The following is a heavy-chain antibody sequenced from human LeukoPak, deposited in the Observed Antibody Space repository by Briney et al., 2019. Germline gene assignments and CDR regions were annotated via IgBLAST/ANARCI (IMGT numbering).Heavy chain of an antibody. CDR3: ARVPDFWSGYPHYLDN. J-gene: IGHJ4*02. CDR1: GFTFSNYW. CDR2: IKQDGSEK. Sequence: PGGSLRLSCAASGFTFSNYWMNWVRQAPGKGLEWVANIKQDGSEKYYVDSVKGRFTISRDNAKNSLYLQMNSLRAEDMAVYYCARVPDFWSGYPHYLDNWGQGTLVTVSS. D-gene: IGHD3-3*01. V-gene: IGHV3-7*01.